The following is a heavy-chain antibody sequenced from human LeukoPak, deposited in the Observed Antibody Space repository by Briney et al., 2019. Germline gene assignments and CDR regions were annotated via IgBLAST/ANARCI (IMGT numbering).Heavy chain of an antibody. CDR2: IKQDGSEK. J-gene: IGHJ4*02. V-gene: IGHV3-7*03. D-gene: IGHD1-26*01. CDR3: ARCIVGATLDY. CDR1: GFTFSSYW. Sequence: GGSLRLSCAASGFTFSSYWMSWVRQAQGKGLEWVANIKQDGSEKYYVDSVKGRFTISRDNAKNSLYLQMNSLRAEDTAVYYCARCIVGATLDYWGQGTLVTVSS.